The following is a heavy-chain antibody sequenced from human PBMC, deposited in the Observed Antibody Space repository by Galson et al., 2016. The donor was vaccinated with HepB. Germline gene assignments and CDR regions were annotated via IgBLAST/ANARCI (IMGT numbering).Heavy chain of an antibody. CDR1: GFTFSSYA. D-gene: IGHD2/OR15-2a*01. Sequence: SLRLSCAASGFTFSSYAMSWVRQAPGKGLEWVSSISSSSAHIFYPDSVKGRLTVSRDNAKNSLYLKLDSLRAEDSGVYYCARGFLQRTLDLWGQGTLISVSS. CDR3: ARGFLQRTLDL. CDR2: ISSSSAHI. V-gene: IGHV3-21*01. J-gene: IGHJ4*02.